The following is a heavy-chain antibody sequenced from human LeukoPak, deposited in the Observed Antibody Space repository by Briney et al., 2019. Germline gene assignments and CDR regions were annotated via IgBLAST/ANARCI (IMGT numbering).Heavy chain of an antibody. J-gene: IGHJ5*02. CDR3: ARGALNWFDP. V-gene: IGHV4-59*01. CDR2: ISKSGST. CDR1: GGSIGSYF. Sequence: PSETLSLTCTVSGGSIGSYFWSWIRQPPGKGLEWIGHISKSGSTNNNPALKSRVTISIDTSKNQFSLKVTSVTAADTAVYYCARGALNWFDPWGQGTLVTVSS.